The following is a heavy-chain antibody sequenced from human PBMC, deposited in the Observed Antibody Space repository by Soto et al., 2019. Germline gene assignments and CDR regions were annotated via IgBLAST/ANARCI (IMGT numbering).Heavy chain of an antibody. D-gene: IGHD3-10*01. CDR1: GFTFSSHA. Sequence: EVQLLESGGGLVQRGGSLRLSCAASGFTFSSHAMSWVRQAPGKGLEWVSAIVGSGGSTYYADSVKGRFTISRDNSKNTLCMQINSLRAEDTAAYYCAKYFFVHYGSGSYYNHWGQGTLVTVSS. CDR2: IVGSGGST. J-gene: IGHJ5*02. V-gene: IGHV3-23*01. CDR3: AKYFFVHYGSGSYYNH.